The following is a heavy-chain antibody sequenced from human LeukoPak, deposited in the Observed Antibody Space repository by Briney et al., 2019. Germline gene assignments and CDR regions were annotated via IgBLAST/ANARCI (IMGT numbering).Heavy chain of an antibody. CDR2: IYPNSGGT. D-gene: IGHD3-16*01. V-gene: IGHV1-2*02. CDR3: ARGRYDRGTRLDY. CDR1: GYTFTGYY. Sequence: ASVKVSCKASGYTFTGYYMYWVRQAPGQGLEWMGWIYPNSGGTNYAQKFQGRVTMTRDTSTSTAYMELSRLRSDDTAVYYCARGRYDRGTRLDYWGQGTLVTVSS. J-gene: IGHJ4*02.